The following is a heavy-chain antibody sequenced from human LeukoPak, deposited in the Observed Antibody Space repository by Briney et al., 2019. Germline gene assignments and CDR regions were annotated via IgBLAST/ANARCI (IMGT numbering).Heavy chain of an antibody. CDR3: AKDQEMALLHGFDY. CDR1: GFTFSSYA. J-gene: IGHJ4*02. V-gene: IGHV3-23*01. Sequence: GALRLSCAASGFTFSSYAMSWVRQAPGKGLEWVSAISGSGGSTYYADSVKGRFTISRDNSKNTLYLQMNSLRAEDTAVYYCAKDQEMALLHGFDYWGQGTLVTVSS. D-gene: IGHD5-24*01. CDR2: ISGSGGST.